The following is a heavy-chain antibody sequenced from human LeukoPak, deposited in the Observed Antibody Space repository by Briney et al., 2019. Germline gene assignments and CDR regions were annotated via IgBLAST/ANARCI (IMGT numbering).Heavy chain of an antibody. Sequence: SETLSLTCSVSGASITSTISSWAWIRQSPGKRLEWIGEIDDSGSTNYSPSLESRVTMSLDTSKKQFSLNLTSVTAADTAVYYCARFAWPRQYSYYYGVDVWGQGTTVTVSS. J-gene: IGHJ6*02. CDR3: ARFAWPRQYSYYYGVDV. D-gene: IGHD5-12*01. CDR2: IDDSGST. CDR1: GASITSTISS. V-gene: IGHV4-39*07.